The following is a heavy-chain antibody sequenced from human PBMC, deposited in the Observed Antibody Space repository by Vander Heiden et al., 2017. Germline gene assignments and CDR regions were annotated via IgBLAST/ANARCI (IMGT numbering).Heavy chain of an antibody. CDR3: AKDGIKRIDDFWSGYPIGDAFDI. D-gene: IGHD3-3*01. CDR1: GFTFSSYP. CDR2: ISGSGGST. Sequence: EVQLLESGGGLVQPGGSLRLSCAASGFTFSSYPMSWVRQAPGKGLEWVSAISGSGGSTYYADSVKGRFTISRDNSKNTLYLQMNSLRAEDTAVYYCAKDGIKRIDDFWSGYPIGDAFDIWGQGTMVTVSS. V-gene: IGHV3-23*01. J-gene: IGHJ3*02.